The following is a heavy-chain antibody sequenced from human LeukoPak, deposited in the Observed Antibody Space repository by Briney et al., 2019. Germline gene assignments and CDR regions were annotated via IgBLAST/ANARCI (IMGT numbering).Heavy chain of an antibody. D-gene: IGHD5-12*01. CDR3: ARGGGYASPIGY. V-gene: IGHV4-59*01. J-gene: IGHJ4*02. Sequence: SETLSLTCTLSGGSISTYYWSWIRQPPGKGLEWIGYIYHSGSTNYNPSLKSRVTISVDTSKNQFSLKLSSVSAADTAVYYCARGGGYASPIGYWGQGALVTVSS. CDR2: IYHSGST. CDR1: GGSISTYY.